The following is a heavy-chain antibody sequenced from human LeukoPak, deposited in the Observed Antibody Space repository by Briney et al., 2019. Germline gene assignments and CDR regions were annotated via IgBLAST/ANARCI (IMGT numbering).Heavy chain of an antibody. Sequence: SETLSLTCTVSGGSISSSSYYWGWIRQPAGKGLEWIGRIYTSGSTNYNPSLKSRVTMSVDTSKNQFSLKLSSVTAADTAVYYCARLLFYGSGLSDYWGQGTLVTVSS. V-gene: IGHV4-61*02. D-gene: IGHD3-10*01. CDR1: GGSISSSSYY. J-gene: IGHJ4*02. CDR2: IYTSGST. CDR3: ARLLFYGSGLSDY.